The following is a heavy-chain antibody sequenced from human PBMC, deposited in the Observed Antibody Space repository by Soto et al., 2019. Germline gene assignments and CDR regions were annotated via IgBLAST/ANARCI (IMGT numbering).Heavy chain of an antibody. Sequence: EVQLVESGGGLVKPGGSLRLSCAVSGFTFSEAWMNWVRQAPGKGLEWVGRIKSKAGGGTIDYAAPVKGRLTISRDDSKDALYLQINSLKTENTGVYYSTTDGNFGGVVVAFHLWGEGTMLTVSS. CDR2: IKSKAGGGTI. V-gene: IGHV3-15*07. J-gene: IGHJ3*01. CDR3: TTDGNFGGVVVAFHL. D-gene: IGHD3-10*01. CDR1: GFTFSEAW.